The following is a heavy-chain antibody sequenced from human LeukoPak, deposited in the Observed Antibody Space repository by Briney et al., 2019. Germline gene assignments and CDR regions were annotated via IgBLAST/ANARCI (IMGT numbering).Heavy chain of an antibody. J-gene: IGHJ4*02. Sequence: SETLSLTCAVYGGSFSGYYWSWIRQPPGKGLEWIGEINHSGSTNYNPSLESRVSISVDTSKNQFSLKLSSVTAADTAVYYCARERRYSGSGYYFDSWGQGTLVSVSS. V-gene: IGHV4-34*01. CDR3: ARERRYSGSGYYFDS. CDR2: INHSGST. CDR1: GGSFSGYY. D-gene: IGHD5-12*01.